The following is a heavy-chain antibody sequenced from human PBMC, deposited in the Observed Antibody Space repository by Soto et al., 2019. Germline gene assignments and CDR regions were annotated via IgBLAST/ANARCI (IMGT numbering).Heavy chain of an antibody. V-gene: IGHV3-33*01. CDR3: ARGQPWGPGNYYYYGMEV. Sequence: GGSLRLSCAASGFTFSSHGMHWVRQAPGKGLEWVAVIWYDGSVQYYADSVKGRFTISRDNSKNTLYLQMNSLRAEDTAVYYCARGQPWGPGNYYYYGMEVWGRGTTVTVSS. CDR2: IWYDGSVQ. J-gene: IGHJ6*02. CDR1: GFTFSSHG. D-gene: IGHD3-16*01.